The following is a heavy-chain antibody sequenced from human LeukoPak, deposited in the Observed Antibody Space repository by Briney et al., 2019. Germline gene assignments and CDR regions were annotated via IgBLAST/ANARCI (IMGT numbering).Heavy chain of an antibody. D-gene: IGHD1-26*01. CDR2: IIPIFGTA. CDR3: ARDLGPYSGSYHYYYYGMDV. J-gene: IGHJ6*02. V-gene: IGHV1-69*13. CDR1: GGTFSSYA. Sequence: SVKVSCKASGGTFSSYAISWVRRAPGHGLEWMGGIIPIFGTANYAQKFQGRVTITADESTSTAYMELSSLRSEDTAVYYCARDLGPYSGSYHYYYYGMDVWGQGTTVTVSS.